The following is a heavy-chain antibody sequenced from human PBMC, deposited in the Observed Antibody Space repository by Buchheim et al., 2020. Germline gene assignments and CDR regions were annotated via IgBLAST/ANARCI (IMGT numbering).Heavy chain of an antibody. J-gene: IGHJ6*02. CDR2: ISYDGSNK. CDR1: GFTFSSYG. CDR3: ARDRYYDIPGGTGSMDV. V-gene: IGHV3-30*03. D-gene: IGHD3-22*01. Sequence: QVQLVESGGGVVQPGRSLRLSCAASGFTFSSYGMHWVRQAPGKGLEWVAVISYDGSNKYYADSVKGRFTISRDNSKNTLYLQMNSLRAEDTAVYYCARDRYYDIPGGTGSMDVWGQGTT.